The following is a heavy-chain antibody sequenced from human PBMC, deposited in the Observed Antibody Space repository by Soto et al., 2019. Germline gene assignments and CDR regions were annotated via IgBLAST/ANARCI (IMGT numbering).Heavy chain of an antibody. CDR1: GVTFSDYY. D-gene: IGHD3-22*01. CDR2: FSSSGSAM. Sequence: GGSLRLSCTSSGVTFSDYYMSWIRQAPGKGLEWISYFSSSGSAMNYADSVKGRFTISRDNAKNSLYLQMNSLRAEDTAVYYCARDAGSADDNSGYYYAFDYWGQGTLVTVSS. CDR3: ARDAGSADDNSGYYYAFDY. V-gene: IGHV3-11*01. J-gene: IGHJ4*02.